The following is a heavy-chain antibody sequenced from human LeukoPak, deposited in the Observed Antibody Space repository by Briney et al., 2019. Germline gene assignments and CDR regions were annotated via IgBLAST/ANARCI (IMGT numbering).Heavy chain of an antibody. D-gene: IGHD3-16*01. Sequence: GGSLRLSCAASGFTLSNYSMNWVRQAPGKGLEWVAFISSSSHIFYADSLKGRFTISRDNAKNSLYLQMNSLRADDTAVYYCARGRGTYWGQGTLVTVSS. CDR2: ISSSSHI. CDR3: ARGRGTY. J-gene: IGHJ4*02. V-gene: IGHV3-21*01. CDR1: GFTLSNYS.